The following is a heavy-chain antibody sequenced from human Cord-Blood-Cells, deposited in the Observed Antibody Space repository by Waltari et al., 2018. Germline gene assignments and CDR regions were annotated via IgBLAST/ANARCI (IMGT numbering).Heavy chain of an antibody. J-gene: IGHJ5*02. CDR1: GGSFSGYY. D-gene: IGHD3-9*01. V-gene: IGHV4-34*01. CDR3: ARGLTYYDILTGSNWFDP. CDR2: INHIGST. Sequence: QVQLQQWGAGLLKPSETLSLTCAVYGGSFSGYYWSWIRQPPGKGLEWIGEINHIGSTNYNPSLKSRVTISVDTSKNQFSLKLSSVTAADTAVYYCARGLTYYDILTGSNWFDPWGQGTLVTVSS.